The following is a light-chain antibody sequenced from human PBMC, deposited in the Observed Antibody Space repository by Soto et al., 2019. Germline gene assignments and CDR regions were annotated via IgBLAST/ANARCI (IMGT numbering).Light chain of an antibody. Sequence: DIQMTQSPSTLSASVGDRVTITCRASQSISSWLAWYQQKPGKAPNLLIYKASSLESGVPSRFSGSGSGTEFTLTISSLQPEDCATYYCQQYNSDPLTFGGGTKVEIK. CDR3: QQYNSDPLT. CDR2: KAS. V-gene: IGKV1-5*03. CDR1: QSISSW. J-gene: IGKJ4*01.